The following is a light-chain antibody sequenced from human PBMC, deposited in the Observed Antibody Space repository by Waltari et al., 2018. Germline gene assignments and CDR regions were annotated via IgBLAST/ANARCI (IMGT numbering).Light chain of an antibody. CDR3: AAWDDSLNGVV. Sequence: QSVLTQPPSASGSPGQRATNACSGTRPNLGRTTVHWYQQPPGTPPKPPIYSNNQRPSGVPDRFSGSKSGTSASLAISGLQSEDEADYYCAAWDDSLNGVVFGGGTKLTVL. J-gene: IGLJ2*01. CDR1: RPNLGRTT. CDR2: SNN. V-gene: IGLV1-44*01.